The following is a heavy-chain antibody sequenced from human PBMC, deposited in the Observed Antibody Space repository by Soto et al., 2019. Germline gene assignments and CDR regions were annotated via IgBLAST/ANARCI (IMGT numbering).Heavy chain of an antibody. CDR2: MFSSGST. CDR1: GGSMSTYY. J-gene: IGHJ5*01. Sequence: ETLSLTCTVSGGSMSTYYWSWIRQPAGKGLQWIGRMFSSGSTNYDPSLKSRVSMSLDTSKNQFSLYLRSVTAADTAVYYCARGTTDSGKNWFDSWGQGTPVTV. CDR3: ARGTTDSGKNWFDS. V-gene: IGHV4-4*07. D-gene: IGHD1-1*01.